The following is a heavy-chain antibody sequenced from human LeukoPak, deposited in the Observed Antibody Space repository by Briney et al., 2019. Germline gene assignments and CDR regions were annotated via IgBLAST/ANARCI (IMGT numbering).Heavy chain of an antibody. CDR1: GGSFSSSTYY. J-gene: IGHJ2*01. D-gene: IGHD6-19*01. V-gene: IGHV4-39*01. CDR2: VYYSGST. CDR3: ARGSSYWYFDL. Sequence: SETLSLTCSVSGGSFSSSTYYLGWIRQPPGKGLEWIGSVYYSGSTYYNQSLKSRVTISVDTSKNQFSLKLSSVTAADTAVYYCARGSSYWYFDLWGRGTLVTVSS.